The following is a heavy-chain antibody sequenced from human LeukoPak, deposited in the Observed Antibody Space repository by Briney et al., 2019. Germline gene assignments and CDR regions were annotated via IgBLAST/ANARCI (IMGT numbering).Heavy chain of an antibody. Sequence: ASVKVSCKASGYTFTGYYMHWVRQAPGQGLEWMGWINPNSGGTNYAQKFQGRVTMTRDTSISTAYMELSRLRSDDTAVYCCARVRWLFGYFDYWGQGTLVTVSS. D-gene: IGHD3-22*01. CDR2: INPNSGGT. CDR3: ARVRWLFGYFDY. V-gene: IGHV1-2*02. CDR1: GYTFTGYY. J-gene: IGHJ4*02.